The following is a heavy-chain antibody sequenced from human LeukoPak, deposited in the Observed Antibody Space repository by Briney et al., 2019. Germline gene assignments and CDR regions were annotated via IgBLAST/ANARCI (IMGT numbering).Heavy chain of an antibody. J-gene: IGHJ4*02. V-gene: IGHV3-30*18. D-gene: IGHD6-19*01. Sequence: GGSLRLSCAASGFTFSSYGMHWVRQAPGKGLEWVAVISYDGSNKYYADSVKGRFTISRGNSKNTLYLQMNSLRAEDTAVYYCAKGQYSSGWYWFDYWGQGTLVTVSS. CDR3: AKGQYSSGWYWFDY. CDR2: ISYDGSNK. CDR1: GFTFSSYG.